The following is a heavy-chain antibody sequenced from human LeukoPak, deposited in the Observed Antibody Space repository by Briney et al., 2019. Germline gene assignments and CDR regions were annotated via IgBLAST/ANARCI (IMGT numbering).Heavy chain of an antibody. CDR1: GGSISSGGYS. D-gene: IGHD3-3*01. V-gene: IGHV4-30-2*01. J-gene: IGHJ6*02. CDR2: IYHSGST. CDR3: ARRTGSYYDFWSGYYGPTSYYYYGMDV. Sequence: PSQTPSLTCAVSGGSISSGGYSWSWIRQPPGKGLEWIGYIYHSGSTYYNLSLKSRVTISVDRSKNQFSLKLSSVTTADTAVYYCARRTGSYYDFWSGYYGPTSYYYYGMDVWGQGTTVTVSS.